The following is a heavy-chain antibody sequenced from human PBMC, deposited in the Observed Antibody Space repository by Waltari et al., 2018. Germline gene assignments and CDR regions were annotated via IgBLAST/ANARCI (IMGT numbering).Heavy chain of an antibody. CDR1: GFTFRNNW. D-gene: IGHD2-8*02. V-gene: IGHV3-74*01. J-gene: IGHJ4*02. CDR3: ARDLVGKDDF. CDR2: IDPGGRTI. Sequence: EVQLVESGGGLVQPGGSLRLPCAASGFTFRNNWMHWVRQAPGKGLGWVARIDPGGRTINHADSVRGRFTISRDDAKDTLYLQMDSLRPEDTAVYHCARDLVGKDDFWGQGTLVIVSS.